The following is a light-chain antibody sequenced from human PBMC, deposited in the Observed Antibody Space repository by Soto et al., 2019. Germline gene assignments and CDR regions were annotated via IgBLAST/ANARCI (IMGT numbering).Light chain of an antibody. V-gene: IGLV4-60*03. Sequence: QPVLTQSSSASASLGSSVKLTCTLSSGHSSYIIAWHQQQPGKASRYLMKLEGSGSYNKGSGVPDRFSGSSSGADRYLTISNLQSEDEADYYCETWDSNTHVFGTGTKVTVL. CDR1: SGHSSYI. CDR3: ETWDSNTHV. J-gene: IGLJ1*01. CDR2: LEGSGSY.